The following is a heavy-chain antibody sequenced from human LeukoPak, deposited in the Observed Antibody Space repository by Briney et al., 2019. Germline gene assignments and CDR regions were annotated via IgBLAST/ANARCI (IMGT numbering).Heavy chain of an antibody. D-gene: IGHD2-15*01. J-gene: IGHJ4*02. CDR2: TRNRANGYTT. V-gene: IGHV3-72*01. CDR3: ARAFCYSGSTCYSDYNDY. CDR1: GFTFSDYY. Sequence: GGSLRLPCAASGFTFSDYYMDWVRQAPGKGLEWVGRTRNRANGYTTEYAASVEGRFTVSRDNSKNSLFLQMNGLKPEDTAVYFCARAFCYSGSTCYSDYNDYWGQGALVTVSS.